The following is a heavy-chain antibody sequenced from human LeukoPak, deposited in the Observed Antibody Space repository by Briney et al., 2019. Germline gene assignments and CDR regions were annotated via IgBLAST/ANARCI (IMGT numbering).Heavy chain of an antibody. CDR1: GFTFSSYS. V-gene: IGHV3-48*01. CDR2: ISSSSRTI. CDR3: ARDRGPYDILTGYHITPGILGI. J-gene: IGHJ4*02. D-gene: IGHD3-9*01. Sequence: GGSLRLSCAASGFTFSSYSMNWVRQAPGKGLEWVSYISSSSRTIYYADSVKGRFTISRDNAKNSLYLQMNSLRAEDTAVYYCARDRGPYDILTGYHITPGILGIWGQGTLVTVSS.